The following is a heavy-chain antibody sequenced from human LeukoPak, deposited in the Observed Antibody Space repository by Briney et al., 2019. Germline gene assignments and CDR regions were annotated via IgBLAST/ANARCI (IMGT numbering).Heavy chain of an antibody. J-gene: IGHJ4*02. CDR3: ARDNYYASSGYYYIDY. CDR2: ISSGSSTI. CDR1: GFTFNTYS. Sequence: PGGSLRLSCAASGFTFNTYSMNWVRQAPGKGLEWVSYISSGSSTIYYADSVKGRFTISRDNAKNSLYLQTNSLRDEDTAVYYCARDNYYASSGYYYIDYWGQGTLVTVSS. D-gene: IGHD3-22*01. V-gene: IGHV3-48*02.